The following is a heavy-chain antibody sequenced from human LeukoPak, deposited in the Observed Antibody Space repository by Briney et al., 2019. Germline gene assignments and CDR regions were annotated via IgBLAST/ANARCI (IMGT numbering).Heavy chain of an antibody. V-gene: IGHV3-30*18. Sequence: PGGSLRLSCAAYGFTFTNYAMSWVRQAPGKGLEWVAVMSYDGSKEFYADSVKGRFTVSRDNSMNTLYLQMTSLRVEDTAVYYCAKDATGTWDRFDYWGQGALVTVSS. CDR1: GFTFTNYA. J-gene: IGHJ4*02. D-gene: IGHD1/OR15-1a*01. CDR2: MSYDGSKE. CDR3: AKDATGTWDRFDY.